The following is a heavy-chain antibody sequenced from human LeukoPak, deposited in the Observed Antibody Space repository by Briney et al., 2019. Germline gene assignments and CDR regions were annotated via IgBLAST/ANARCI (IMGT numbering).Heavy chain of an antibody. D-gene: IGHD5-18*01. Sequence: SETLSLTCTVSGGSISSSSYYWGWIRLPPGKGLEWIGSIYYSGSTYYNPSLKSRVTISVDTSKNQFSLKLSSVTAADTAVYYCARLAAMVPGDYYGMDVWGQGTTVTVSS. V-gene: IGHV4-39*01. CDR3: ARLAAMVPGDYYGMDV. CDR1: GGSISSSSYY. CDR2: IYYSGST. J-gene: IGHJ6*02.